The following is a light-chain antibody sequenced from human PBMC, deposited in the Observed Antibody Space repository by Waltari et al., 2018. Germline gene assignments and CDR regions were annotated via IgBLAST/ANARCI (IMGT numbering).Light chain of an antibody. CDR2: SNN. CDR1: SSNIGSNT. Sequence: QYVLTQPPSASGTPGQRVTISCSGSSSNIGSNTVNWYQQLPGTAPKLLIYSNNQRPSGVPDRFSGSKSGTSASLAISGLQSEDEADYYCAAWDDSLPTYVFGTGTKVTVL. CDR3: AAWDDSLPTYV. V-gene: IGLV1-44*01. J-gene: IGLJ1*01.